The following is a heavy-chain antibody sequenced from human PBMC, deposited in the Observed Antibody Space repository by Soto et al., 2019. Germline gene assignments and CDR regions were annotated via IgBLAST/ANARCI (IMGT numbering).Heavy chain of an antibody. Sequence: GASLKISSNGSGYSFTAYWIGWVRRMPGKGLEWMGIIYPADSDTGYTPSFQGQVTIAVDKSISTAYLQWSSLTDSDTAMYYGARQALYGDYLFDYWGQGTRVTVS. D-gene: IGHD4-17*01. J-gene: IGHJ4*02. CDR1: GYSFTAYW. V-gene: IGHV5-51*01. CDR3: ARQALYGDYLFDY. CDR2: IYPADSDT.